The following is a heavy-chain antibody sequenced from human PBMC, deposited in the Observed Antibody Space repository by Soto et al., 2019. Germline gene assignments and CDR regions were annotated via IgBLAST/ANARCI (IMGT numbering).Heavy chain of an antibody. J-gene: IGHJ5*02. D-gene: IGHD3-9*01. Sequence: SQTLSLTCAISGDSVSSNSAGCNWIRQSPSKGLEWLGRTYYRSKWYTDYEMSVKSRLTFNPDTTKNQFSLHLKSVTPEDTAVYYCARDSTIYTSTWFSLGPWGQGTLVTVSS. V-gene: IGHV6-1*01. CDR3: ARDSTIYTSTWFSLGP. CDR2: TYYRSKWYT. CDR1: GDSVSSNSAG.